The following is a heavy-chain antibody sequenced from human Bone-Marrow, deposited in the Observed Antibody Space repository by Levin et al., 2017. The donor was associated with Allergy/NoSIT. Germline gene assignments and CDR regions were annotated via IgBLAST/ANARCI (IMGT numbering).Heavy chain of an antibody. V-gene: IGHV3-30*18. CDR3: EKALVTWGGSSFGYDAFDV. Sequence: TGGSLRLSCAASGFTFSNYGMHWVRQAPGRGLEWVGLISYDARDKSYADSVRGRLTLSRDNSKNTVYLQLNSLTKEDSAVYYCEKALVTWGGSSFGYDAFDVWGQGAVVSVSS. D-gene: IGHD5-18*01. CDR2: ISYDARDK. J-gene: IGHJ3*01. CDR1: GFTFSNYG.